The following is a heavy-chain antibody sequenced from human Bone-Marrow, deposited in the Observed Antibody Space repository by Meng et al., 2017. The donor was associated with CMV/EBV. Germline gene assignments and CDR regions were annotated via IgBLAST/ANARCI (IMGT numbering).Heavy chain of an antibody. CDR3: ASFRYNWNFAY. Sequence: ESLKISCTVSGGSISSYYWSWIRQPPGKGLEWIGYIYYSGSTNYNPSLKSRVTISVDASKNQFSLKLSSVTAADTAVYYCASFRYNWNFAYWGPGKRVTGAS. CDR1: GGSISSYY. J-gene: IGHJ4*02. V-gene: IGHV4-59*01. D-gene: IGHD1-20*01. CDR2: IYYSGST.